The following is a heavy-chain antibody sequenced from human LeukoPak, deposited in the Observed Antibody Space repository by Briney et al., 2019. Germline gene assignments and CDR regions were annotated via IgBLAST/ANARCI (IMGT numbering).Heavy chain of an antibody. D-gene: IGHD3-3*01. CDR2: INPSGGST. CDR1: GYTFTGYY. V-gene: IGHV1-46*01. J-gene: IGHJ4*02. Sequence: ASVKVSCKASGYTFTGYYMHWVRQAPGQGLEWMGIINPSGGSTSYAQKFQGRVTMTRDMSTSTVYMELSSLRSEDTAVYYCARARDFWSGYSPLFDYWGQGTLVTVSS. CDR3: ARARDFWSGYSPLFDY.